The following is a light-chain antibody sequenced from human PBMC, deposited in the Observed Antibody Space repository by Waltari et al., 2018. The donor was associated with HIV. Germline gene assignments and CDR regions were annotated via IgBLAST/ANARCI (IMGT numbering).Light chain of an antibody. V-gene: IGKV3-20*01. CDR2: GAS. Sequence: EMVLTQSPGTLSLSPGERATLSCRAIQSVSSSYLAWYQQRPGQAPRLLVSGASSRATGIPDWFSGSGSATAFTLTISRLEPEDVAVYYCQQYGSSLPYTFGQGTKLEIK. J-gene: IGKJ2*01. CDR3: QQYGSSLPYT. CDR1: QSVSSSY.